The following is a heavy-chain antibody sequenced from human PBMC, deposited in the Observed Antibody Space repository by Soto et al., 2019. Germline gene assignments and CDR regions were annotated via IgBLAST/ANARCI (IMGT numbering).Heavy chain of an antibody. J-gene: IGHJ4*02. CDR1: GFTFSSYA. CDR3: AKDGVDYDILTGYYKGAYYFDS. CDR2: ISGSGGST. Sequence: EVQLLESGGGLVQPGGSLRLSCAASGFTFSSYAMSWVRQAPGKGLEWVSAISGSGGSTYYADSVKGRFTISRDNSKNTLLLVRNSLRAEDTAVYYCAKDGVDYDILTGYYKGAYYFDSWGQGTLVTVSS. D-gene: IGHD3-9*01. V-gene: IGHV3-23*01.